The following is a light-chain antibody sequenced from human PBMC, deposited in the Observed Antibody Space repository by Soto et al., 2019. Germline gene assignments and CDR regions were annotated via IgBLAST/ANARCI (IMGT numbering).Light chain of an antibody. V-gene: IGKV3-15*01. Sequence: IVMTQSPATLSVSPGERATLSCRAGQTIYSNVAWYQQRPGQAPRLLIYRASTRATGVPARFSGSGSGTEFTLTISSLQSEDFAVYYCQQYSIWRTFGQGTKVDIK. CDR2: RAS. CDR1: QTIYSN. CDR3: QQYSIWRT. J-gene: IGKJ1*01.